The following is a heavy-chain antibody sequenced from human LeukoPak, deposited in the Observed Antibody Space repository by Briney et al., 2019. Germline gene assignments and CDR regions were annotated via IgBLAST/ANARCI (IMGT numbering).Heavy chain of an antibody. Sequence: ASVKVSCKXSGYTFTSYGISWVRQAPGQGLEWMGWISAYNGNTNYAQKLQGRVTMTTDTSTSTAYMELRSLRSDDTAVYYCAGAIVGATDDAFDIWGQGTMVTVSS. CDR1: GYTFTSYG. CDR3: AGAIVGATDDAFDI. D-gene: IGHD1-26*01. V-gene: IGHV1-18*01. CDR2: ISAYNGNT. J-gene: IGHJ3*02.